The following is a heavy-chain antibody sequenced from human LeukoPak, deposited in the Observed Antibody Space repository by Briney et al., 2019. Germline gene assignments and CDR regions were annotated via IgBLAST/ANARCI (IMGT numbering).Heavy chain of an antibody. Sequence: SETLSLTCTVSGGSISSYYWSWIRQPPGKGLEGVGYIYYSGSTNHNPSLKRRVPIPVDTSKNQFSPKLRSVTAADTAVYYCARYRATNSSSWYSGDYWGQGTLVTVSS. CDR2: IYYSGST. D-gene: IGHD6-13*01. CDR3: ARYRATNSSSWYSGDY. V-gene: IGHV4-59*01. J-gene: IGHJ4*02. CDR1: GGSISSYY.